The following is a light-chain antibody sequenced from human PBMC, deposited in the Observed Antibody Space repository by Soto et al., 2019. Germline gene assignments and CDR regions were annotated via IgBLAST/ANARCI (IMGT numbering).Light chain of an antibody. J-gene: IGKJ1*01. CDR3: HQRQSWPRT. CDR1: HAVNTR. V-gene: IGKV3-11*01. Sequence: LTQSPATLYSFPGDIVTISCRASHAVNTRLAWYXXXXXXAPXXLIYLNXNAAAGIPARFSGSGSGTDFTLTISDVEPEDFAVYYCHQRQSWPRTFGQGTKVDIK. CDR2: LNX.